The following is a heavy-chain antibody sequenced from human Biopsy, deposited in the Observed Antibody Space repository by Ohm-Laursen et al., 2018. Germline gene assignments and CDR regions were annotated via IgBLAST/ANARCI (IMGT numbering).Heavy chain of an antibody. CDR2: IYTIGDT. V-gene: IGHV4-4*07. CDR1: GASMTGYF. D-gene: IGHD3-3*01. J-gene: IGHJ3*01. Sequence: TLSLTWTVSGASMTGYFWTWVRQPAGKGLEWIGHIYTIGDTTYNPSLESRVTMSLDTSKNQFSLKMTSLTAADTAVYFCAREDEGLLRALDLWGQGTTVTVSS. CDR3: AREDEGLLRALDL.